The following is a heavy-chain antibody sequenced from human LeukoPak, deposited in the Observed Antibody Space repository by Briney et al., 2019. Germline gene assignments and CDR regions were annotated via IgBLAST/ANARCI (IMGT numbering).Heavy chain of an antibody. J-gene: IGHJ4*02. CDR1: GGSISLYY. Sequence: SETLSLTCTVPGGSISLYYWSWIRQPPGKGLEYIGYIYYTGSTNYNPSLKSRVTMSVDTSKNQFSLKLNSVTAADTAVYYCARLLRVTTVGPDLYYFDSWGQGALVTVSS. V-gene: IGHV4-59*08. D-gene: IGHD4-17*01. CDR3: ARLLRVTTVGPDLYYFDS. CDR2: IYYTGST.